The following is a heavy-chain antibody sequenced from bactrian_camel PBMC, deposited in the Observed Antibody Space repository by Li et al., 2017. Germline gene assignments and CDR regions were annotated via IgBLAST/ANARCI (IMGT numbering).Heavy chain of an antibody. D-gene: IGHD2*01. J-gene: IGHJ4*01. CDR2: ISSTGGAT. Sequence: HVQLVESGGGLVQPGGSLRLSCAASGFTFNDYWINWVRQAPGKGLEWVSSISSTGGATYYADSVKGRFTISRDNAKNTLYLQMNSLKPEDTAVYYCAAGPYCSGGYCYPTSYNYWGQGTQVTVS. V-gene: IGHV3S6*01. CDR3: AAGPYCSGGYCYPTSYNY. CDR1: GFTFNDYW.